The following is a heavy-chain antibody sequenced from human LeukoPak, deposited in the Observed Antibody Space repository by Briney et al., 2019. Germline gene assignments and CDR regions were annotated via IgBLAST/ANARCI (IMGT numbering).Heavy chain of an antibody. J-gene: IGHJ6*03. CDR3: ARDNYYYYMDV. CDR2: ISGSGGST. Sequence: PGGSLRLSCAASGFTFSSYAMSWVRQAPGKGLEWVSAISGSGGSTYYADSVKGRFTISRDNSKNTLFLQMNSLRVEDTAVYFCARDNYYYYMDVWGKGTTVTISS. CDR1: GFTFSSYA. V-gene: IGHV3-23*01.